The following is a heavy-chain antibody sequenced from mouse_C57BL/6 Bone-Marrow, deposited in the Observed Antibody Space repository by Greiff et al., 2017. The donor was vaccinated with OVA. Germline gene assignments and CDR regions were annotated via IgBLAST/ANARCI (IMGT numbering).Heavy chain of an antibody. D-gene: IGHD3-3*01. CDR2: IYPGNSDT. J-gene: IGHJ3*01. CDR1: GYTFTSSW. Sequence: EVQLQQSGTVLARPGASVKMSCKTSGYTFTSSWMHWVKQRPGQGLEWIGAIYPGNSDTSYNQKFKGKAKLPAVTSASTAYMELSSLTNEDSAVYFCARRGWAAWFAYWGQGTLVTVSA. CDR3: ARRGWAAWFAY. V-gene: IGHV1-5*01.